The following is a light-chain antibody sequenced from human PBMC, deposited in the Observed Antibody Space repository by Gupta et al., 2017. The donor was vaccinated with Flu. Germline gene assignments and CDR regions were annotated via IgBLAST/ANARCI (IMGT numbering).Light chain of an antibody. J-gene: IGLJ1*01. CDR3: QSYDDTLGDYV. Sequence: QPVLTQPPSVTGAPGQRGTMSCALSSSDVGTHYDVHWYQQLPGTGPRLLIYGYTDRPSGVAYRFSGFKSGTSAYLAITDLQAEDEADYYCQSYDDTLGDYVFGTGTKLSVL. CDR2: GYT. CDR1: SSDVGTHYD. V-gene: IGLV1-40*01.